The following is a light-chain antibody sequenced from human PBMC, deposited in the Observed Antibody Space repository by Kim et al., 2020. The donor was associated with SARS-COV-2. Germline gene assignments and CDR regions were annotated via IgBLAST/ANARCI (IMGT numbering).Light chain of an antibody. CDR1: SSDIGGYDY. CDR2: DVS. V-gene: IGLV2-8*01. Sequence: QSVVTQPPSASGSPGQSVTISCTGTSSDIGGYDYVSWYQQHPGKAPKVMIYDVSERPSGVPDRFSGSKSGNTASLTVSGLQIEDEADYYCASYAGANTYVFGGGTQLTVL. J-gene: IGLJ2*01. CDR3: ASYAGANTYV.